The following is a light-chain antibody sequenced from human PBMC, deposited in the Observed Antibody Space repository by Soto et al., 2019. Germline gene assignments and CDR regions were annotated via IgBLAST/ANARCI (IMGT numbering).Light chain of an antibody. CDR3: NPYTSSCTYG. CDR2: EVA. CDR1: SSDVGSYNG. J-gene: IGLJ1*01. V-gene: IGLV2-18*03. Sequence: QSVLTQPPSVSGSPGQSVTISCTGTSSDVGSYNGVSWYQQPPGTAPKLMIYEVAKPPSGVPDRFSGSKSGNTASLTTTGLQIEVEAEYYCNPYTSSCTYGLGTGTKLTVL.